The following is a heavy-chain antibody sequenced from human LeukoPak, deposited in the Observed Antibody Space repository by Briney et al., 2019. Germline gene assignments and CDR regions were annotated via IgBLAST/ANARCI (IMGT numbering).Heavy chain of an antibody. CDR3: ANNKGY. CDR1: GFTFSSYG. CDR2: ISYDGSNK. J-gene: IGHJ4*02. Sequence: GRSLRLSCAASGFTFSSYGMHWVRQAPGKGLEWVAVISYDGSNKYYADSVKGRFTISRDNAKNSLYLQMNSLRAEDTALYYCANNKGYWGQGTLVTVSS. V-gene: IGHV3-30*18. D-gene: IGHD2/OR15-2a*01.